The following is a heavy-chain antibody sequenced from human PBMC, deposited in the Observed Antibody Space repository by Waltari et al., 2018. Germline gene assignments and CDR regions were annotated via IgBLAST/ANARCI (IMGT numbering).Heavy chain of an antibody. CDR2: NNSDGSIR. J-gene: IGHJ4*02. CDR3: TRDFDAPGGY. V-gene: IGHV3-74*03. CDR1: GFTFSFHW. D-gene: IGHD3-9*01. Sequence: QLVESGGGLVQPGGSLRLSCAASGFTFSFHWLHWVRKATDKGLVWVSRNNSDGSIRQYADSVSGRFTISRDNTKNTLYLEMNSLRTEETAFYYCTRDFDAPGGYRGQGSLVTVSS.